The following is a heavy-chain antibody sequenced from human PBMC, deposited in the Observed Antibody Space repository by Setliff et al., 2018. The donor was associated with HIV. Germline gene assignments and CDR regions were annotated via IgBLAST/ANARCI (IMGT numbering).Heavy chain of an antibody. Sequence: SETLSLTCTVSGGSISSYYWSWIRQPPGKGLEWIGSIYYSGSTYYNPSLKSRVTISTDTSNNQFSLRLSSVTAADTAVYYCASALYYNFRSAYYVTPYYFDYWGQGTLVTVSS. V-gene: IGHV4-39*07. CDR2: IYYSGST. D-gene: IGHD3-3*01. J-gene: IGHJ4*02. CDR3: ASALYYNFRSAYYVTPYYFDY. CDR1: GGSISSYY.